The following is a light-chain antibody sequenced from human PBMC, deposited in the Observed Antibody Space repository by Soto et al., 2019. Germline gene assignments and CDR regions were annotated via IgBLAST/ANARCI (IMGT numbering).Light chain of an antibody. V-gene: IGKV1-5*03. Sequence: DIQMTQSPSSLSASVGDRVTIPCRASQSISSHLNWYQQKPGKAPKLLIYKASTLKSGVPSRFSGSGSGTEFTLTISSLQPDDFATYYCQHYNSYSEAFGQGTKVDIK. CDR1: QSISSH. CDR2: KAS. J-gene: IGKJ1*01. CDR3: QHYNSYSEA.